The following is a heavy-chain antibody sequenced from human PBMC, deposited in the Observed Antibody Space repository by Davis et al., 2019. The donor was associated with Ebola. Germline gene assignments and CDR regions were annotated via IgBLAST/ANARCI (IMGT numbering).Heavy chain of an antibody. CDR2: FPIDGGYT. CDR1: AIDFGTSI. V-gene: IGHV3-30-3*01. J-gene: IGHJ4*02. CDR3: AREGVTSGRAGSFDY. Sequence: PGGPLRLSCIVSAIDFGTSIMHWVRQAPGKGLEWVALFPIDGGYTQYGDAVKGRFTISRDVSKNTVSLQMNSLRADDTAVYYCAREGVTSGRAGSFDYWGQGVLVTVSS. D-gene: IGHD3-10*01.